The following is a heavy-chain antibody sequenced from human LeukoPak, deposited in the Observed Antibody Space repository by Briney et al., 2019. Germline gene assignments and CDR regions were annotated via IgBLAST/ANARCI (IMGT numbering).Heavy chain of an antibody. CDR2: MNPNSGNT. Sequence: ASVKVSCKASGYTFTSYDINWVRQATGQGLEWMGWMNPNSGNTGYARKFQGRVTMTRNTSISTAYMELSSLRSEDTAVYYCARAALDYGDYDDYWGQGTLVTVSS. CDR1: GYTFTSYD. D-gene: IGHD4-17*01. J-gene: IGHJ4*02. CDR3: ARAALDYGDYDDY. V-gene: IGHV1-8*01.